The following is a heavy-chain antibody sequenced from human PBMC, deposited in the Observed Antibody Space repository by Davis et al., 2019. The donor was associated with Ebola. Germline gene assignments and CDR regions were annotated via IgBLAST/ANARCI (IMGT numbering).Heavy chain of an antibody. Sequence: PSETLSLTCTVSGGSINSYYWGWIRQPPGKGLEWIGYIYYSGSTIYNPSLKSRVTMSVDTSRNQFSLNLNSVTPADTAVYYCARPLSEVGATGSGAFEIWGRGTMVTVS. CDR3: ARPLSEVGATGSGAFEI. CDR2: IYYSGST. D-gene: IGHD1-26*01. V-gene: IGHV4-59*01. J-gene: IGHJ3*02. CDR1: GGSINSYY.